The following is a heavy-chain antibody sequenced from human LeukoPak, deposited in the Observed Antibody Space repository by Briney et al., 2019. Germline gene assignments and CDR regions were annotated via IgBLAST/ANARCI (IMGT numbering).Heavy chain of an antibody. D-gene: IGHD2-15*01. Sequence: GGSLRLSCAASGFTFSSYAMSWVRQAPGKGLEWVSAISGSGGSTYYSDSMKGRFTISRDNSKNTLYLQMNSLRAEDTAVYYCAKESLGYCSGGSCYYFDYWGQGTLVTVSS. CDR1: GFTFSSYA. V-gene: IGHV3-23*01. J-gene: IGHJ4*02. CDR3: AKESLGYCSGGSCYYFDY. CDR2: ISGSGGST.